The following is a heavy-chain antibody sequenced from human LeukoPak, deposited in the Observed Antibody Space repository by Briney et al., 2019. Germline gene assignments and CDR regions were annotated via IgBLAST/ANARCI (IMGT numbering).Heavy chain of an antibody. CDR3: ARSTVVTPPRFDY. D-gene: IGHD4-23*01. Sequence: SQTLSLTCTVSGGSISSGSYYWSWIRQPAGKGLEWIGRIYTSGSTNYNPSLKSRVTISVDTSKNQFSLKLSSVTAADTAVYYCARSTVVTPPRFDYWGQGTLVTVSS. CDR1: GGSISSGSYY. V-gene: IGHV4-61*02. CDR2: IYTSGST. J-gene: IGHJ4*02.